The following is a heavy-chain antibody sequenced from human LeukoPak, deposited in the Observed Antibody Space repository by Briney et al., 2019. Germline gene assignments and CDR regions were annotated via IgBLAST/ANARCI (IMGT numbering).Heavy chain of an antibody. CDR2: IKYDGSEK. CDR3: TRNKRGDY. D-gene: IGHD1-1*01. J-gene: IGHJ4*02. Sequence: GGSLRLSCTVSGFTFSTYWMSWARQAPGKGLEWVANIKYDGSEKYYVDPVKGRFTISRDNAKNSLSLQMNSLRAEDSAMYYCTRNKRGDYWGQGTLVTVSS. V-gene: IGHV3-7*01. CDR1: GFTFSTYW.